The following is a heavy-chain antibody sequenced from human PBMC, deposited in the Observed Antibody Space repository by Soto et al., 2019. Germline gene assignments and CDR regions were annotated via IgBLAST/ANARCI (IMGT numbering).Heavy chain of an antibody. D-gene: IGHD3-3*01. Sequence: PGGSLRLSCAASGYTFSDYYMSWIRQAPGKGLEWISYIDTSGTKIYYADSLKCQFTITRDNAKNSLYLEMNSLRDEDTAVYYCASHYDMWSGYLSPVDYWGQGTLVTVSS. CDR3: ASHYDMWSGYLSPVDY. V-gene: IGHV3-11*01. CDR1: GYTFSDYY. CDR2: IDTSGTKI. J-gene: IGHJ4*02.